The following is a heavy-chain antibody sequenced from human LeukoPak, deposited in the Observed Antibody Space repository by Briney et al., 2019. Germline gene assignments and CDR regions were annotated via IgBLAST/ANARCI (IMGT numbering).Heavy chain of an antibody. CDR2: VYHSGST. D-gene: IGHD2/OR15-2a*01. V-gene: IGHV4-38-2*01. Sequence: SETLSLTCAVFGSSISSGYYWGWIRQPPGKGLEWIGSVYHSGSTYYNPSLKSRVTISVDTSKSQFSLNLSSVTAADTAVYYCARVIGSRTNDSWGQGTLATVSS. CDR1: GSSISSGYY. CDR3: ARVIGSRTNDS. J-gene: IGHJ4*02.